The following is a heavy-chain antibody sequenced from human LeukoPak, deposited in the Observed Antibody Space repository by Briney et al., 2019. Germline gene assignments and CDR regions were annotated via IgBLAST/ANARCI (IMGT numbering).Heavy chain of an antibody. Sequence: SETLSLTCAVSGGSISSGGYSWSWIRQPPGKGLEWIGYIYHSGSTYYNPSLKSRVTISVDRSKNQFSLKLSSVTAADTAVYYCARDRGEGYYFDYWGQGTLVTVSS. CDR1: GGSISSGGYS. CDR3: ARDRGEGYYFDY. V-gene: IGHV4-30-2*01. J-gene: IGHJ4*02. CDR2: IYHSGST. D-gene: IGHD3-10*01.